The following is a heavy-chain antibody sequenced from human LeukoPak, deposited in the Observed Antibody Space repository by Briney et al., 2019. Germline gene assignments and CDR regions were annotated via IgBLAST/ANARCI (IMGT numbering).Heavy chain of an antibody. CDR1: GYTFTSYG. Sequence: ASVKVCCKASGYTFTSYGISWVRQAPGQGVEWMGWISAYNGNTNYAQKLQGRVTMTRDTSTSTVYMELSSLRSEDTAVYYCARAVVGSGWYGLGAFDIWGQGTMVTVSS. CDR2: ISAYNGNT. D-gene: IGHD6-19*01. CDR3: ARAVVGSGWYGLGAFDI. J-gene: IGHJ3*02. V-gene: IGHV1-18*01.